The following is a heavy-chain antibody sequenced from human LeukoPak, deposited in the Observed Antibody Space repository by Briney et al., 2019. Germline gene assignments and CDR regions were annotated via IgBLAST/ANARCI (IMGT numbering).Heavy chain of an antibody. CDR2: ISGSGGST. Sequence: GGSLRLSCAASGFTFSSYAMSWVRQAPGKGLEWVSAISGSGGSTYYADSVKGRFTISRDNSKNTLYLQMNSLRAEDTAVYYCAISKGFDDRCDSSGYLNYWGQGTLVTVSS. D-gene: IGHD3-22*01. CDR3: AISKGFDDRCDSSGYLNY. CDR1: GFTFSSYA. V-gene: IGHV3-23*01. J-gene: IGHJ4*02.